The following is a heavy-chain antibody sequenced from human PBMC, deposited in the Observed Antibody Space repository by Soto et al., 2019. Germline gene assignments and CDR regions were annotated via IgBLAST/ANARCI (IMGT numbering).Heavy chain of an antibody. D-gene: IGHD3-10*01. CDR1: GGSFSGYY. CDR2: INHSGST. Sequence: SETLSLTCAVYGGSFSGYYCSWSRQPPGKGLEWIGEINHSGSTNYNPSLKSRVTISVDTSKNQFSLKLSSVSAADTAVYYCATGRGVRGVIITTYYYYGLDVWGQGTTVTVSS. V-gene: IGHV4-34*01. CDR3: ATGRGVRGVIITTYYYYGLDV. J-gene: IGHJ6*02.